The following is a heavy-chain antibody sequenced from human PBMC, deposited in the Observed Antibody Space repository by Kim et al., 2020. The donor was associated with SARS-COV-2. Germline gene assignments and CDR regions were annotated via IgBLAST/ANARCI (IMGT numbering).Heavy chain of an antibody. Sequence: ASVKVSCKASGYTFTGYYMHWVRQAPGQGLEWMGRINPNSGGTNYAQKFQGRVTMTRDTSISTAYMELSRLRSDDTAVYYCARDGGEGLRFYYYGMDVWGQGTTVTVSS. CDR3: ARDGGEGLRFYYYGMDV. J-gene: IGHJ6*02. CDR1: GYTFTGYY. CDR2: INPNSGGT. D-gene: IGHD4-17*01. V-gene: IGHV1-2*06.